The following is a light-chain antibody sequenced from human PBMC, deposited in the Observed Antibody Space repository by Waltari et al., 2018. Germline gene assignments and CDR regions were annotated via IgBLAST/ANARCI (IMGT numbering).Light chain of an antibody. CDR3: QSFDSNVRGGVV. CDR2: GNN. Sequence: QSILTQPTSVSGAPGQRVTISCTGSSSNIGAGHYVHWYQAFPGTAPKLLIYGNNYRPAGVPARFSGSKSGSSASLAINGLQAEDEADYYCQSFDSNVRGGVVFGGGTKVTVL. J-gene: IGLJ3*02. CDR1: SSNIGAGHY. V-gene: IGLV1-40*01.